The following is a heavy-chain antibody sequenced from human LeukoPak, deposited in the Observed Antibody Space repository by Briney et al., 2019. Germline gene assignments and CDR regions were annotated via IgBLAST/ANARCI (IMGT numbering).Heavy chain of an antibody. CDR3: VRQETYYYDSGGYYSGWFDP. CDR2: IYPGDSDT. Sequence: GESLKISCKGSGYTFTHHWMGWVRQMPGKGLEWMGIIYPGDSDTKYSPSFQGQVTISADKSITTAYLQWSSLKASDTAMYYCVRQETYYYDSGGYYSGWFDPWGQGTLVTVSS. V-gene: IGHV5-51*01. CDR1: GYTFTHHW. J-gene: IGHJ5*02. D-gene: IGHD3-22*01.